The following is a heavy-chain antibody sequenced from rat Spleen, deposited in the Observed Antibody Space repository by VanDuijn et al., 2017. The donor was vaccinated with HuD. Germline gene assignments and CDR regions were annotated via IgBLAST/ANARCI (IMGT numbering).Heavy chain of an antibody. CDR1: GFTFSDYY. Sequence: EVQLVESDGGLVQPGRSLKLSCAASGFTFSDYYMAWVRQAPTKGLEWVATISYDGSSTYYRDSVKGRFTISRYNAKSTLYLQMDSLRSEDTATYYCARQGYGGSYYFDYWGQGVMVTVSS. V-gene: IGHV5-29*01. D-gene: IGHD1-11*01. J-gene: IGHJ2*01. CDR2: ISYDGSST. CDR3: ARQGYGGSYYFDY.